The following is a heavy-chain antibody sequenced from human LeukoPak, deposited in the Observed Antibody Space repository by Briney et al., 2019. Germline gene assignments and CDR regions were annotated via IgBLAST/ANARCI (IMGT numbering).Heavy chain of an antibody. V-gene: IGHV4-39*01. CDR2: IYYSGST. Sequence: SETLSLTCTVSGGSISSNSYYWGWIRQPPGKGLEWIGSIYYSGSTYYNPSLKSRVTISVDTSKNQFSLKLSSVTAADTAVYYCARLGVVVVAAHFDYWGQGTLVTVSS. J-gene: IGHJ4*02. D-gene: IGHD2-15*01. CDR1: GGSISSNSYY. CDR3: ARLGVVVVAAHFDY.